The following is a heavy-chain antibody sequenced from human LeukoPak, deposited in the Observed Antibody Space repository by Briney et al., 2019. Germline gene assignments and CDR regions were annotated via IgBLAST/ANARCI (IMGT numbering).Heavy chain of an antibody. CDR2: INPNSGGT. J-gene: IGHJ5*02. V-gene: IGHV1-2*06. Sequence: ASVKASCKASGYTFTGYYMHWVRQAPGQGLEWMGRINPNSGGTNYAQKFQGRVTMTRDTSISTAYMELSRLRSDDTAVYYCARDASRDYYDSSGYYYEDWFDPWGQGTLVTVSS. CDR1: GYTFTGYY. CDR3: ARDASRDYYDSSGYYYEDWFDP. D-gene: IGHD3-22*01.